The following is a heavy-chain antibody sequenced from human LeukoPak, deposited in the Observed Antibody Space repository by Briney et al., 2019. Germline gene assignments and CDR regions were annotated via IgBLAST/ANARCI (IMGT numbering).Heavy chain of an antibody. CDR1: GCSISSGDYY. CDR2: IYYSGST. CDR3: AREVSLGYCSGGSCYSEDY. J-gene: IGHJ4*02. V-gene: IGHV4-30-4*01. D-gene: IGHD2-15*01. Sequence: PSQTLSLTCTVSGCSISSGDYYWSWLRQPPGKGLEWIGYIYYSGSTYYNPSLERRVTISVDTSKNQFSLKLSSVTAADTAVYYCAREVSLGYCSGGSCYSEDYWGQGTLVTVSS.